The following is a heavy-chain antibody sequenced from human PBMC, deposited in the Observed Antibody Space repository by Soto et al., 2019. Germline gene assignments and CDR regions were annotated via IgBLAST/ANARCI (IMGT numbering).Heavy chain of an antibody. J-gene: IGHJ3*02. CDR2: ISGSGGST. CDR1: DFTFSISA. V-gene: IGHV3-23*01. D-gene: IGHD3-10*01. Sequence: PGGSLRPSVRVSDFTFSISAMSWVPQGPGKGLEWVAAISGSGGSTYYADSVKGRFTISRDNPKNTLYLQMNSLRAEDTAVYYCAKDLVYYGSGSFYKAHAFDIWGQGKMGTVSS. CDR3: AKDLVYYGSGSFYKAHAFDI.